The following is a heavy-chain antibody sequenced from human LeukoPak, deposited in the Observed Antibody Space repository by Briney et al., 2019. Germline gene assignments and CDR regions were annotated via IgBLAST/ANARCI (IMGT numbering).Heavy chain of an antibody. J-gene: IGHJ4*02. D-gene: IGHD5-18*01. V-gene: IGHV3-15*07. CDR1: GFTFSNAW. Sequence: PGGSLRLSCAASGFTFSNAWMNWVRQAPGKGLEWVGRIKSKADGETIDYAAPVKGRFTISRDDSKNTLYLQMNSLKTEDTAVYYCTTGGYRYGDDYWGQGTLVTVSS. CDR3: TTGGYRYGDDY. CDR2: IKSKADGETI.